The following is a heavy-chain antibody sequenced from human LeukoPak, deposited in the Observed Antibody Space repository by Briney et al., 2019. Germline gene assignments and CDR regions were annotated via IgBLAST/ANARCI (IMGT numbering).Heavy chain of an antibody. CDR1: GGSFSGYY. V-gene: IGHV4-34*01. Sequence: SETLSLTCAVYGGSFSGYYWSWVRQPPGKGLEWVGEINHSGSTNYNPSLKSRVTISVDTSKNQFSLKLSSVTAADTAVYYCARGGRGQQQLIYYYYMDVWGKGTTVTVSS. CDR3: ARGGRGQQQLIYYYYMDV. J-gene: IGHJ6*03. CDR2: INHSGST. D-gene: IGHD6-13*01.